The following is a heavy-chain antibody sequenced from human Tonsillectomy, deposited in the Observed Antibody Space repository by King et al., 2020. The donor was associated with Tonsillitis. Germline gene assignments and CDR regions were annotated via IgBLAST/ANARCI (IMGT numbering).Heavy chain of an antibody. J-gene: IGHJ3*02. Sequence: VQLVESGGGLVKPGGSLRLSCAASGFTFRNYDMAWVRQGPGKGLEGVSSITANSKYIYYAASVKGRFTISRDNARTSLYLDMDILSAEDTAVYYCTKDKGADYYDSGRGAFDIWGQGTTVTVSS. V-gene: IGHV3-21*01. D-gene: IGHD3-22*01. CDR2: ITANSKYI. CDR3: TKDKGADYYDSGRGAFDI. CDR1: GFTFRNYD.